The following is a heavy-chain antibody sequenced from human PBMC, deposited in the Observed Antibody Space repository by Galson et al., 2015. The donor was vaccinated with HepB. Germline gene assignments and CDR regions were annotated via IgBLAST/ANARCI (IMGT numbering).Heavy chain of an antibody. CDR1: GFTFSSYS. V-gene: IGHV3-48*01. J-gene: IGHJ4*02. Sequence: SLRLSCAASGFTFSSYSMNWVRQAPGKGLEWVSYISSSSSTIYYADSVKGRFTISRDNAKNSLYLQMNSLRAEDTAVYYCAREKVMITFGGVIVASYFDYWGQGTLVTVSS. D-gene: IGHD3-16*02. CDR2: ISSSSSTI. CDR3: AREKVMITFGGVIVASYFDY.